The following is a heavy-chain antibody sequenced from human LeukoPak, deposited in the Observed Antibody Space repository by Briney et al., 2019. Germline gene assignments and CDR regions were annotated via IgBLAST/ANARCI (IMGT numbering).Heavy chain of an antibody. CDR1: AFTFSSYN. CDR2: ISSSSNYI. V-gene: IGHV3-21*01. J-gene: IGHJ4*02. D-gene: IGHD2-8*01. CDR3: ARGLSVFDY. Sequence: GGSLRLSCAASAFTFSSYNLNWVRQAPGKWLEWVSSISSSSNYIYYADSVKGRFTISRDNAKNSLYLQMNSLRAEDTAVYYCARGLSVFDYWGQGTLVTVSS.